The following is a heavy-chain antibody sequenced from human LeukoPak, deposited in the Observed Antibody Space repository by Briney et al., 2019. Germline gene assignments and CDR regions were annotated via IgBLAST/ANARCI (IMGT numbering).Heavy chain of an antibody. Sequence: GEPLKISCKGSGYRFTTYWIGWVRQMPGKGLEWMGIIYPGDSDTRYSPSFQGQVTISADKSITTAYLQWNSLKASDTAMYYCARQTGDNAFDIWGRGTMVTVSS. CDR3: ARQTGDNAFDI. CDR2: IYPGDSDT. V-gene: IGHV5-51*01. D-gene: IGHD7-27*01. J-gene: IGHJ3*02. CDR1: GYRFTTYW.